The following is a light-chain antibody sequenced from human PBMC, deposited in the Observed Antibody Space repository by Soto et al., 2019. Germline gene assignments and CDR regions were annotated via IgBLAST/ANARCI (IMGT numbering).Light chain of an antibody. J-gene: IGLJ1*01. Sequence: QSVLTQPPSASGTPGQRVTISCSGSRSNIGTNTINWYQQFPGTAPKLLIYSNNQRPSGVPDRFSGSRSGTSASLAISGLQSEDEADYYCQSHDSSLSSYVFGTGTKVTVL. CDR1: RSNIGTNT. CDR2: SNN. V-gene: IGLV1-44*01. CDR3: QSHDSSLSSYV.